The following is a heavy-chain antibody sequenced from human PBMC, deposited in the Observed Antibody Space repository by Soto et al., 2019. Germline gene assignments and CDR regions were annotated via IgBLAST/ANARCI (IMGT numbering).Heavy chain of an antibody. CDR3: ARLVQLLQGRWFDP. CDR2: IYYSGGT. Sequence: PSETLSVTCTVAGGSIGSGDCYWSWIRQPPGKGLEWIGYIYYSGGTYYNPSLKSRVTISVDTSKNQFSLKLSSVTAADTAVYYCARLVQLLQGRWFDPWGQGTLVTV. D-gene: IGHD2-15*01. V-gene: IGHV4-30-4*01. J-gene: IGHJ5*02. CDR1: GGSIGSGDCY.